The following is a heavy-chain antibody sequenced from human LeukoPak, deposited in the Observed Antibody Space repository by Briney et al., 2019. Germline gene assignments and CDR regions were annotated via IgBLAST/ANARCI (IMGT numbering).Heavy chain of an antibody. CDR3: AASVEYYYDSSGYYYDY. CDR2: ISHSGGTT. Sequence: PGGSLRLSCAASGFTFSSYAMSWVRQAPGKGPEWVSAISHSGGTTYYADSVKGRFTITRDNSKDTLYLQMNSLRAEDTAVYYCAASVEYYYDSSGYYYDYWGQGTLVTVSS. J-gene: IGHJ4*02. CDR1: GFTFSSYA. D-gene: IGHD3-22*01. V-gene: IGHV3-23*01.